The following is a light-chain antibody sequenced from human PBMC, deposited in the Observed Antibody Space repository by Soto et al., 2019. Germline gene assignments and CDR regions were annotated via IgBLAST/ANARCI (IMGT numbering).Light chain of an antibody. J-gene: IGKJ4*01. Sequence: EIVLTQSPGTPSLSPGERATLSCRASQSVSSSYLAWYQQKPGQAPRLLIYGASSRATGIPDRFSGSGSGTDFTLTISRLELEDFAVYYCHQYDSSPLTFGGGTKGEIK. CDR3: HQYDSSPLT. CDR1: QSVSSSY. CDR2: GAS. V-gene: IGKV3-20*01.